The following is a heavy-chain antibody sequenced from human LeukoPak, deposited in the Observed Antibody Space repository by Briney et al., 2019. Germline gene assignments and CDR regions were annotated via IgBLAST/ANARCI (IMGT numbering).Heavy chain of an antibody. CDR1: GFTFSSYS. J-gene: IGHJ4*02. V-gene: IGHV3-23*01. D-gene: IGHD2-15*01. CDR2: ISGSGDST. Sequence: GGSLRLSCAASGFTFSSYSMNWVRQAPGKGLEWVSSISGSGDSTYYADSVKGRFTVSRDNSENTLHLQMNSLRAEDTAVYYCTPDPFDYWGQGTLVTVSS. CDR3: TPDPFDY.